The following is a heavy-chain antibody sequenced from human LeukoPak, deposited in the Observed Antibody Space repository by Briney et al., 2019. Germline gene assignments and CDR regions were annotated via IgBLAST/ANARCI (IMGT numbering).Heavy chain of an antibody. CDR2: IRGSRGST. CDR3: AKDGYCSGGNCYSANDAFDI. J-gene: IGHJ3*02. V-gene: IGHV3-23*01. CDR1: GFTFSSYG. D-gene: IGHD2-15*01. Sequence: GESLRLSCAASGFTFSSYGMSWVRQAAGKGGEWVAAIRGSRGSTYYADTMEGRFTISRHNSKNTLYLQMNSLRAEDTAIYYCAKDGYCSGGNCYSANDAFDIWGQGTMVTVSS.